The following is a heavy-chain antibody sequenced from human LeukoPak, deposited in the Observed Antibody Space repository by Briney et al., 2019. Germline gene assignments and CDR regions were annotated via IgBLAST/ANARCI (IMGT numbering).Heavy chain of an antibody. CDR2: IYSGGST. Sequence: GGSLRLSCAASGFTVSSNYMSWVRQAPGKGLEWVSVIYSGGSTYYADSVKGQFTISRDNSKNTLYLQMNSLRAEDTAVYYCARANTAMALYFDYWGQGTLVTVSS. CDR3: ARANTAMALYFDY. J-gene: IGHJ4*02. D-gene: IGHD5-18*01. V-gene: IGHV3-53*01. CDR1: GFTVSSNY.